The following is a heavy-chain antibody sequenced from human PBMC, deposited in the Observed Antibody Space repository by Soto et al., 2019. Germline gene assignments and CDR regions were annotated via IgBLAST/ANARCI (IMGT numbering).Heavy chain of an antibody. CDR2: IYWDDDK. D-gene: IGHD3-10*01. J-gene: IGHJ4*02. CDR3: AHSLWYGSGSGYFDY. CDR1: GFSLSTSGVG. V-gene: IGHV2-5*02. Sequence: QITLKESGPTLVKPTQTLTLTCTFSGFSLSTSGVGVGWIRQPPGKALEWLALIYWDDDKRYSPSLKSRLTITKDTSINQVVLTMTNMDPVDTATYYCAHSLWYGSGSGYFDYWGQGTLVTVSS.